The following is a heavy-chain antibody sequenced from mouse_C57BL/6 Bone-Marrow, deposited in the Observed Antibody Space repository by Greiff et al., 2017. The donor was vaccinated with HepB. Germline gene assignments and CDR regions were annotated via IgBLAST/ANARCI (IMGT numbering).Heavy chain of an antibody. V-gene: IGHV1-64*01. CDR1: GYTFTSYW. J-gene: IGHJ1*03. CDR3: AGYYSNYVWYFDV. CDR2: IHPNSGST. Sequence: QVQLQQPGAELVKSGASVKLSCKASGYTFTSYWMHWVKQRPGQGLEWIGMIHPNSGSTNYNEKFKSKATLTVDKSSSTAYMQLSSLTSEDSAVYYCAGYYSNYVWYFDVWGTGTTVTVSS. D-gene: IGHD2-5*01.